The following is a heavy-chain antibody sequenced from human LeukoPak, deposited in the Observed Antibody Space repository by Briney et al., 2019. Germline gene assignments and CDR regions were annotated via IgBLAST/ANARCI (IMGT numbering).Heavy chain of an antibody. D-gene: IGHD5-24*01. Sequence: ASVKVSCKASGYTFTTCAIHWVRQAPGQRLEWMGLINTGDGDTIYSQKFQGRVTITRDTPANTAYLELDSLTSEDTAVYYCAKGSSMGPISFYLDYWGQGTLVTVSS. CDR3: AKGSSMGPISFYLDY. J-gene: IGHJ4*02. CDR1: GYTFTTCA. V-gene: IGHV1-3*04. CDR2: INTGDGDT.